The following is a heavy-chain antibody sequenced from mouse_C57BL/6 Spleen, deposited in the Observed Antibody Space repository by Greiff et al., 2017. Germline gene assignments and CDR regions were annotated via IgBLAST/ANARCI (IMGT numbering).Heavy chain of an antibody. D-gene: IGHD2-4*01. Sequence: QVQLKQPGAELVKPGASVKMSCKASGYTFTSYWITWVKQRPGQGLEWIGDIYPGSGSTNYNEKFKSKATLTVDTSSSTAYMQLSSLTSEDSAVYYCARENLYDYPLAMDYWGQGTSVTVSS. CDR3: ARENLYDYPLAMDY. CDR1: GYTFTSYW. CDR2: IYPGSGST. J-gene: IGHJ4*01. V-gene: IGHV1-55*01.